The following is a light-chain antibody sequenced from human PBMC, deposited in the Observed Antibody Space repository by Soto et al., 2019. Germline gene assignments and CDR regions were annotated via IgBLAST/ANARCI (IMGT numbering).Light chain of an antibody. CDR1: NVGSKS. Sequence: SYELTQPPSVSVAPGKTARITCGGNNVGSKSVNWYQQQPGQAPVLVIYYDSDRPSGIPERFSGSNSGNTATLTISRVEAGDEADYYCQVWDSSSDHPVVFGGGTKLTVL. J-gene: IGLJ2*01. CDR3: QVWDSSSDHPVV. V-gene: IGLV3-21*04. CDR2: YDS.